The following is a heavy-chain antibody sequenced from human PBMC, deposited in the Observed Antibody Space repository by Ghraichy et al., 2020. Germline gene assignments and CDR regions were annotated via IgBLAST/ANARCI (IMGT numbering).Heavy chain of an antibody. V-gene: IGHV4-59*01. CDR1: GGSISSYY. Sequence: SETRSLTCTVSGGSISSYYWSWIRQPPGKGLEWIGYIYYSGSTNYNPSLKSRVTISVDTSKNQFSLKLSSVTAADTAVYYCARDAGTYYYYYGMDVWGQGTTVTVSS. CDR2: IYYSGST. J-gene: IGHJ6*01. CDR3: ARDAGTYYYYYGMDV. D-gene: IGHD6-13*01.